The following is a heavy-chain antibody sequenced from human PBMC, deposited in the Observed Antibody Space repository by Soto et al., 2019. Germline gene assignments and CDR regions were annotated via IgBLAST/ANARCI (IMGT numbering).Heavy chain of an antibody. D-gene: IGHD5-12*01. V-gene: IGHV1-69*02. CDR3: ARGRVERGLHYFDH. Sequence: QVQLVQSGAEVKKPGSSVKVSCKASGGTFSSYTISWVRQAPGQGLEWMGRIIPILGIANYAQKFQGRVTITADTAPSAAYMELSSLRSEDTAVYYCARGRVERGLHYFDHWCQGKLVTVSS. CDR1: GGTFSSYT. CDR2: IIPILGIA. J-gene: IGHJ4*02.